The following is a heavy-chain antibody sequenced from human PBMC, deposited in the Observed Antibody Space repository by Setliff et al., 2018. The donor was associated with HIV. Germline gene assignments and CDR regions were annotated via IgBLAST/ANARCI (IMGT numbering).Heavy chain of an antibody. CDR2: IKQDGSEK. D-gene: IGHD3-22*01. CDR3: ARGSHRVEYYDSSGYPAY. J-gene: IGHJ4*02. V-gene: IGHV3-7*01. Sequence: PGGSLRLSCAASGFTFSSYWMSWVRQAPGKGLEFMANIKQDGSEKYYVDSVKGRFTISRDNAKNSLYLQMNSLRADDTAVYYCARGSHRVEYYDSSGYPAYWGQGTLVTVSS. CDR1: GFTFSSYW.